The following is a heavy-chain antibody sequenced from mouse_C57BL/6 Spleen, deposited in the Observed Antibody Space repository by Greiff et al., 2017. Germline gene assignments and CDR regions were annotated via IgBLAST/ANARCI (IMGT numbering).Heavy chain of an antibody. CDR2: IRNKANNHAT. D-gene: IGHD2-4*01. J-gene: IGHJ1*03. V-gene: IGHV6-6*01. CDR3: THDYDRYFDG. CDR1: GFTFSDAW. Sequence: EVQGVESGGGLVQPGGSMKLSCASSGFTFSDAWMDWVRQSPEKGLEWVAEIRNKANNHATYYAESVKGRFTISRDDSKSSVYLQMNSLRAEDTGIYYCTHDYDRYFDGWGTGTTVTVSS.